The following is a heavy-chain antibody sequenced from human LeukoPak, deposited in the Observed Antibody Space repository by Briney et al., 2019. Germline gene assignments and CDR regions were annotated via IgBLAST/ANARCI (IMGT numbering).Heavy chain of an antibody. CDR3: ARRGTTVTPGWYFDL. J-gene: IGHJ2*01. CDR1: SGSIRSSTYY. V-gene: IGHV4-39*01. CDR2: IYYTGTT. Sequence: SETVSLTCSVSSGSIRSSTYYWGWIRQPPGKGLEYIGTIYYTGTTYYNPFLKSRVTISVDTSKNQLSLKLTSVTAADTAVYFCARRGTTVTPGWYFDLWGRGTLVTVSS. D-gene: IGHD4-17*01.